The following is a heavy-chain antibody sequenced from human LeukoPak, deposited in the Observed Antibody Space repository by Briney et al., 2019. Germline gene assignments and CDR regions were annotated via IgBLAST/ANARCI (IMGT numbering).Heavy chain of an antibody. V-gene: IGHV4-59*11. J-gene: IGHJ5*02. Sequence: SETLSLTCTVSGGSISSHYWSWIRQPPGKGREGMGYIYYSGSTNYNPSLKSRVTISVDTSKNQFSLKPSSVTAADTDVYYCARDKHHQYYYGSVASEANWFDPWGQGTLVTVSS. CDR2: IYYSGST. D-gene: IGHD3-10*01. CDR1: GGSISSHY. CDR3: ARDKHHQYYYGSVASEANWFDP.